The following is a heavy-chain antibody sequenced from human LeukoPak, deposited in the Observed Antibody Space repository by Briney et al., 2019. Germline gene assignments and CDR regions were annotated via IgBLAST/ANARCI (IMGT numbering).Heavy chain of an antibody. CDR2: ISGYNGDT. CDR3: ARSPHEGGIVPAAKDC. CDR1: GYTFSNFG. V-gene: IGHV1-18*01. D-gene: IGHD2-2*01. Sequence: ASVKVSCKASGYTFSNFGISWVRQAPGQGLEWMGWISGYNGDTNYAQKFQDRVTMTTDTSTSTAYMELRSLRSDDTAVYYCARSPHEGGIVPAAKDCWGQGTLVTVSS. J-gene: IGHJ4*02.